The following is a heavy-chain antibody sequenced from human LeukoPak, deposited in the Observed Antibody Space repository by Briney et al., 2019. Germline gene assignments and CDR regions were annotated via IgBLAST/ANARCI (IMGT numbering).Heavy chain of an antibody. Sequence: SVKVSCKAAGGTISNYVVSWVRQAPGQGLEWMGGIIPIFTTANYAQKFQGRVTITADESTSTAYMELSSLRSEDAAVYYCARGPQVGAFDLWGQGTMVTVSS. CDR3: ARGPQVGAFDL. CDR1: GGTISNYV. D-gene: IGHD1-26*01. V-gene: IGHV1-69*13. CDR2: IIPIFTTA. J-gene: IGHJ3*01.